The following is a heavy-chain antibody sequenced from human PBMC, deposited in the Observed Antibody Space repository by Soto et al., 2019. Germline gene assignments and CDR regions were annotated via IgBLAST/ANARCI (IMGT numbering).Heavy chain of an antibody. V-gene: IGHV1-18*01. CDR2: ISFYNGNT. CDR3: ASATSIAVAGKES. D-gene: IGHD6-19*01. Sequence: QVQLVQSGGEVRKPGASVKVSCKASGDTITNYGISWVRQAPGQGLEWMGWISFYNGNTKYAQNLLGRVTLTTATSTSTAYMELRSLRSADTAVYYCASATSIAVAGKESWGQGTLVTVSS. J-gene: IGHJ4*02. CDR1: GDTITNYG.